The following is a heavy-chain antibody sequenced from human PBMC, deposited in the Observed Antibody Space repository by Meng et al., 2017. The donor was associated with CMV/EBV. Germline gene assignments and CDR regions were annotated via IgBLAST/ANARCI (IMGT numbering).Heavy chain of an antibody. Sequence: GGSLRLSCAASGFTVSSNYMSLVRQAPGKGLEWVSVIYSGCSTYYADSVKGRFTISRDNSKNTLYLQMNSLRAEDTAVYYCARDAVEYDIWKNYYYYGMDVWGQGTTVTVSS. CDR1: GFTVSSNY. CDR2: IYSGCST. CDR3: ARDAVEYDIWKNYYYYGMDV. V-gene: IGHV3-53*01. D-gene: IGHD3-3*01. J-gene: IGHJ6*02.